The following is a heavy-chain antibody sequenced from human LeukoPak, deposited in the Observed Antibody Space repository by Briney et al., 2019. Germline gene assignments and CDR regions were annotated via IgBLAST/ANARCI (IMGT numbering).Heavy chain of an antibody. V-gene: IGHV3-30-3*01. D-gene: IGHD3-9*01. CDR1: GFTFSSYA. CDR3: ARDYYDILTGVGYYGMDV. Sequence: PGGSLRLSCAASGFTFSSYAMHWVRQAPGKGLEWVAVISYDGSNKYYADSVKGRFTISRDNSKNTLYLQMNSLRAEDTAVYYCARDYYDILTGVGYYGMDVWGQGTTVTVSS. J-gene: IGHJ6*02. CDR2: ISYDGSNK.